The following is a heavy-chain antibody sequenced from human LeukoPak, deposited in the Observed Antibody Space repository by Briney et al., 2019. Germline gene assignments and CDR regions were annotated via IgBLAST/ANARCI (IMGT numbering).Heavy chain of an antibody. Sequence: ASVKVSCKASGYTFTSYDINWVRQATGQGLEWMGWMNPNSGNTGYAQKFQGRVTMTRNTSISTAYMELSSLRSEDTAVYYCARVRGTMVRGVIWWFDPWRQGTLVTVSS. CDR1: GYTFTSYD. D-gene: IGHD3-10*01. J-gene: IGHJ5*02. CDR3: ARVRGTMVRGVIWWFDP. CDR2: MNPNSGNT. V-gene: IGHV1-8*01.